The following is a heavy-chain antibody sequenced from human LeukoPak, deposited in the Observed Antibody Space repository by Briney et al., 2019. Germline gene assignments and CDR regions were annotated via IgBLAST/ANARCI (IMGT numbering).Heavy chain of an antibody. D-gene: IGHD4-17*01. Sequence: SETLYLTCTVSGGSISSGDYYWSWVRQPPGTGVEWIGYIYYSGSTYDKPSLKSGISMSVDMSKSECSMKLRDVIAAATAVYFCAREFLRVNAFDIWGQGTMVTVSS. J-gene: IGHJ3*02. CDR1: GGSISSGDYY. CDR2: IYYSGST. V-gene: IGHV4-30-4*08. CDR3: AREFLRVNAFDI.